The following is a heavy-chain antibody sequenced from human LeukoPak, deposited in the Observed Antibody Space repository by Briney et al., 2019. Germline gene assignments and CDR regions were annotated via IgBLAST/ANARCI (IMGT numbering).Heavy chain of an antibody. CDR3: AKDPKTTVVPPGSFDY. D-gene: IGHD4-23*01. V-gene: IGHV3-23*01. Sequence: GGSLRLSCAASGFTCSSYAMSWVRQAPGKGLEWVSAISGSGGSTYYADSVKGRFTISRDNSKNTLYLQMNSLRAEDMAVYYCAKDPKTTVVPPGSFDYWGQGTLVTVSS. CDR2: ISGSGGST. J-gene: IGHJ4*02. CDR1: GFTCSSYA.